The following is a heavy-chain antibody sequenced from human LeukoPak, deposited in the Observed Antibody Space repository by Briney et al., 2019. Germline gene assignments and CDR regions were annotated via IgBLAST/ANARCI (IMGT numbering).Heavy chain of an antibody. CDR2: INHSGST. Sequence: SETLSLTCAVYGGSFSGYYWCWIRQPPGKGLEWIGEINHSGSTNYNPSLKSRVTISVDTSKNQFSLKLSSVTAADTAVYYCARGVPRITIFGVVTGNWFDPWGQGTLVTVSS. CDR1: GGSFSGYY. J-gene: IGHJ5*02. CDR3: ARGVPRITIFGVVTGNWFDP. D-gene: IGHD3-3*01. V-gene: IGHV4-34*01.